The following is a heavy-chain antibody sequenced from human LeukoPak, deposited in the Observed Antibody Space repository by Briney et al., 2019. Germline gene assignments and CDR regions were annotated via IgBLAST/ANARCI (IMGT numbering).Heavy chain of an antibody. Sequence: PSETLSLTCAVYGGTFSGYYWSWIRQPPGKGLKWIGEINPGGSTNYNPSLESRLTISVDPSKNQFSLNLTSVTAADTAIYYCAREDCSGGACTNFDYWGQGTLVTVSS. J-gene: IGHJ4*02. D-gene: IGHD2-15*01. CDR2: INPGGST. CDR3: AREDCSGGACTNFDY. CDR1: GGTFSGYY. V-gene: IGHV4-34*01.